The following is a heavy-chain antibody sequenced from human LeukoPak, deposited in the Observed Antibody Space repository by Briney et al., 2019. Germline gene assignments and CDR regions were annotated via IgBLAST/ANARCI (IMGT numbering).Heavy chain of an antibody. CDR1: GFSFTTYA. D-gene: IGHD6-19*01. CDR2: ISGSGDST. J-gene: IGHJ5*01. V-gene: IGHV3-23*01. CDR3: AKQAVAAISWFDS. Sequence: GGSLRLSCEASGFSFTTYAMSWVRQPPGKGLEWAPSISGSGDSTYYADSVKGRFTISRDTSKNTLCLQMNSLRAEDTALYYCAKQAVAAISWFDSWGQGTLVTVSS.